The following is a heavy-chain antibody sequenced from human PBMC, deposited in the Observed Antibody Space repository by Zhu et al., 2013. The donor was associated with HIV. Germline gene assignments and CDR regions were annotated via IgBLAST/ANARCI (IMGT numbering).Heavy chain of an antibody. V-gene: IGHV1-18*01. CDR1: GYTFTSYG. Sequence: QVQLVQSGAEVKKPGASVKVSCKASGYTFTSYGISWVRQAPGQGLEWMGWISAYNGNTNYAQKLQGRVTMTTDTSTSTAYMELRSLRSDDTAVYYCARTGDNGYYDFWSGYYPYGMDVWGQGTTVTVSS. CDR3: ARTGDNGYYDFWSGYYPYGMDV. D-gene: IGHD3-3*01. J-gene: IGHJ6*02. CDR2: ISAYNGNT.